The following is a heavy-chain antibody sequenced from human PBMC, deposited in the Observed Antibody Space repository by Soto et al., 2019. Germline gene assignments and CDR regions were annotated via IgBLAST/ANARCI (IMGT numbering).Heavy chain of an antibody. CDR1: GGYISSYY. CDR2: IYYSGST. D-gene: IGHD3-9*01. Sequence: PSETLSLTCTVSGGYISSYYWSWIRQPPGKGLEWIGSIYYSGSTYYNPSLKSRVTISVDTSKNQFSLKLSSVTAADTAVYYCARTDKGYYGMDVWGQGTTVTVSS. J-gene: IGHJ6*02. V-gene: IGHV4-59*05. CDR3: ARTDKGYYGMDV.